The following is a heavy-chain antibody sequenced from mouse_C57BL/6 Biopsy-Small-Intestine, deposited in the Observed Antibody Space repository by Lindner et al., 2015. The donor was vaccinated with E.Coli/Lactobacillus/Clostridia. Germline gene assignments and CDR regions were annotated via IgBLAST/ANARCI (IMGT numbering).Heavy chain of an antibody. CDR1: GYAFSNYW. CDR2: IYPGDDNT. CDR3: ARGERGDFDF. Sequence: VQLQESGAELVKPGASVKISCRASGYAFSNYWMNWVKQRPGKGLEWIGQIYPGDDNTNYNGNFKDKATLTADKSSTTAYMQLSSLTSEDSAVYFCARGERGDFDFWGQGTTLTVSS. J-gene: IGHJ2*01. V-gene: IGHV1-80*01.